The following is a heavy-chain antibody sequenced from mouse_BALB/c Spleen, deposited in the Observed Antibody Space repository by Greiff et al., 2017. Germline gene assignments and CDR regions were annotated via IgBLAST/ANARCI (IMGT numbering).Heavy chain of an antibody. CDR1: GFTFSSYA. D-gene: IGHD2-14*01. Sequence: EVQGVESGGGLVKPGGSLKLSCAASGFTFSSYAMSWVRQSPEKRLEWVAEISSGGSYTYYPDTVTGRFTISRDNAKNTLYLEMSSLRSEDTAMYYCARGGDRYSFAYWGQGTLVTVSA. J-gene: IGHJ3*01. CDR2: ISSGGSYT. V-gene: IGHV5-9-4*01. CDR3: ARGGDRYSFAY.